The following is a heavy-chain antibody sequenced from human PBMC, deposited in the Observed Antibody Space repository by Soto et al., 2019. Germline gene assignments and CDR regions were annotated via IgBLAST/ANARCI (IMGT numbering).Heavy chain of an antibody. CDR2: ISYDGSNK. Sequence: PGGSLRLSCAASGFTFSSYGMHWVRQAPGKGLEWVAVISYDGSNKYYADSVKGRFTISRDNSKNTLYLQMNSLRAEDTAVYYCAKDPQDCTNGVSYNYWYFDLWGRGTLVTVSS. CDR3: AKDPQDCTNGVSYNYWYFDL. D-gene: IGHD2-8*01. CDR1: GFTFSSYG. J-gene: IGHJ2*01. V-gene: IGHV3-30*18.